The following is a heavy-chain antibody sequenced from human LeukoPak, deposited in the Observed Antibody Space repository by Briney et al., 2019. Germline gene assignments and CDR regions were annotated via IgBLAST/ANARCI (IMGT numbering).Heavy chain of an antibody. D-gene: IGHD3-10*01. CDR3: ARAGRATDY. CDR1: GGSISSYY. Sequence: SETLSLTCTVSGGSISSYYWSWIRQPPGKGLEWIGYIYYSGSANYNPSLKSRVTISVDTSKNQFSLKLSSVTAADTAVYYCARAGRATDYWGQGTLVTVSS. CDR2: IYYSGSA. V-gene: IGHV4-59*01. J-gene: IGHJ4*02.